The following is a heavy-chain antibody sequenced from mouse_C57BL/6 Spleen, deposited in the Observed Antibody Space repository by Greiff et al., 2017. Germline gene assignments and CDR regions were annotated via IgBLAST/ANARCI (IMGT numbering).Heavy chain of an antibody. CDR3: ARYITTVVARRAMDY. D-gene: IGHD1-1*01. CDR2: IRHKANGYTT. J-gene: IGHJ4*01. Sequence: EVQLVESGGGLVQPGGSLSLSCAASGFTFTDYYMSWVRQPPGKALEWLGLIRHKANGYTTEYSASVKGRFTIYIDNSQCILYLPMNALRAKDRATDDCARYITTVVARRAMDYWGQGTSVTVSS. V-gene: IGHV7-3*01. CDR1: GFTFTDYY.